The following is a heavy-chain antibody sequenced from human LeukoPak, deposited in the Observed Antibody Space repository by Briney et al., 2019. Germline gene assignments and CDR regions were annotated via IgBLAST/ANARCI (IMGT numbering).Heavy chain of an antibody. CDR3: AGGVLHGGGNWFDP. D-gene: IGHD3-16*01. CDR2: INPNSGGT. V-gene: IGHV1-2*06. J-gene: IGHJ5*02. Sequence: ASVKVSCKTSGYTVTGYYMHWLRQAPGQGLEWMGRINPNSGGTYYARKFRSRVTMTRDTSISTVYMELASLISDDTAVYYCAGGVLHGGGNWFDPWGQGTLVTVSS. CDR1: GYTVTGYY.